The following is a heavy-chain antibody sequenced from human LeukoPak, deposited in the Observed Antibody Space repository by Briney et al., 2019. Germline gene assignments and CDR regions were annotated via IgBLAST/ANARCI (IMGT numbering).Heavy chain of an antibody. CDR3: ARVADIVVVPAAIYDY. Sequence: GGSLRLSCAASGFTFSSYAMHWVRQAPGKGLEYVSAISSNGGSTYYANSVKGRFTISRDNSKNTLYLQMGSLRAEDMAVYYCARVADIVVVPAAIYDYWGQGTLVTVSS. CDR2: ISSNGGST. V-gene: IGHV3-64*01. CDR1: GFTFSSYA. J-gene: IGHJ4*02. D-gene: IGHD2-2*02.